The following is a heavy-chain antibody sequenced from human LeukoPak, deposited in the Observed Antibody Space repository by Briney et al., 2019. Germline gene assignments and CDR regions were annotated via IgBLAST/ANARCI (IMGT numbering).Heavy chain of an antibody. CDR1: GVSINKYY. D-gene: IGHD3-9*01. V-gene: IGHV4-59*01. CDR2: VHDSAGT. J-gene: IGHJ4*02. CDR3: AKGRKDFDTNLGPFDS. Sequence: PSETLSLTCAVSGVSINKYYWSWIRQSPGKGLEWLGYVHDSAGTIYNPSLKSRVTISVGTSKTQFSLKVTSVTTADTAFYYCAKGRKDFDTNLGPFDSWGQGILVTVSS.